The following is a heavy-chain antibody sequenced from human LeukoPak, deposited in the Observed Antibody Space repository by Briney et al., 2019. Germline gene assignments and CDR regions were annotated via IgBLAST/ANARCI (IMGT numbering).Heavy chain of an antibody. Sequence: GESLKISCKGSGDSFNTYWIVWVRQMPGKGLEWMGIIYPGDSDTRYSPSFQGQVTISADKSINTAYLQWSSLKASDTAMYYCARLGYSYGYSWFDPWGQGTLVTVSS. CDR3: ARLGYSYGYSWFDP. D-gene: IGHD5-18*01. V-gene: IGHV5-51*01. J-gene: IGHJ5*02. CDR1: GDSFNTYW. CDR2: IYPGDSDT.